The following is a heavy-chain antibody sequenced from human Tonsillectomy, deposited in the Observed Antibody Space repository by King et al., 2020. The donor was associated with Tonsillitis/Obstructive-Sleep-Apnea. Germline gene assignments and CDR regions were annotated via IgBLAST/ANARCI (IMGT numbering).Heavy chain of an antibody. Sequence: VQLVESGGGVVQPGRSLRLSCAASGFTFSSYGMHWVRQAPGKGLEWVAIIWSDGSKKYYADSVKGRFTISRDNSKNTLCLQMNSLRAEDTAVYFCARVHARSIYIPDYYYYGMDVWGQGTTVTVSS. CDR3: ARVHARSIYIPDYYYYGMDV. CDR2: IWSDGSKK. CDR1: GFTFSSYG. J-gene: IGHJ6*02. V-gene: IGHV3-33*01. D-gene: IGHD2-2*01.